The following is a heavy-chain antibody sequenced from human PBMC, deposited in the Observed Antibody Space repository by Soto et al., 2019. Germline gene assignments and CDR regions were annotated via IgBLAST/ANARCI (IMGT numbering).Heavy chain of an antibody. D-gene: IGHD1-7*01. CDR3: AKGSGGLELLIFDY. Sequence: GGSLRLSCAASGFTFSSYGMHWVRQAPGKGLEWVAVISYDGSNKYYADSVKGRFTISRDNSKNTLYLQMNSLRAEDTAVYYCAKGSGGLELLIFDYWGQGALVTVSS. CDR1: GFTFSSYG. V-gene: IGHV3-30*18. CDR2: ISYDGSNK. J-gene: IGHJ4*02.